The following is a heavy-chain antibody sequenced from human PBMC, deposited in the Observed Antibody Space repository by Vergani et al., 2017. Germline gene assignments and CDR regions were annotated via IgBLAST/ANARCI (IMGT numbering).Heavy chain of an antibody. Sequence: EVQLLESGGDLVQPGGSLRLSCVASVFTFSSFWMTWVRQAPGKGLEWVANIKKDGSEMYYVDSVKGRFTISRDNAKSSLYLQMNSLRVEDTAVYYCAREPRFYYDSSGHYYTRGYWGQGTLVTVSS. CDR1: VFTFSSFW. V-gene: IGHV3-7*01. D-gene: IGHD3-22*01. CDR2: IKKDGSEM. CDR3: AREPRFYYDSSGHYYTRGY. J-gene: IGHJ4*02.